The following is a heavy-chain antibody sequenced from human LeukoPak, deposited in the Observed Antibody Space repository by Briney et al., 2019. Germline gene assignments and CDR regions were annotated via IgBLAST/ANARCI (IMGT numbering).Heavy chain of an antibody. J-gene: IGHJ4*02. CDR1: GGSISSSSYY. CDR2: IYYSGST. V-gene: IGHV4-39*07. CDR3: ARGYYGSRYYFDY. D-gene: IGHD3-10*01. Sequence: SETLSLTCTVSGGSISSSSYYWGWIRQPPGKGLEWIGSIYYSGSTYYNPSLKSRVTISVDTSKNQFSLKLSSVTAADTAVYYCARGYYGSRYYFDYWGQGTLVTVSS.